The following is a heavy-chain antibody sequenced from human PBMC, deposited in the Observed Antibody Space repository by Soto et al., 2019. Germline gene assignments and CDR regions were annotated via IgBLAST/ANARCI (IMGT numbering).Heavy chain of an antibody. CDR3: ASRGYSYGFSLGMDV. CDR1: GGSISSGGYY. CDR2: IYYSGST. V-gene: IGHV4-31*03. D-gene: IGHD5-18*01. Sequence: QVQLQESGPGLVKPSQTLSLTCTVSGGSISSGGYYWSWIRQHPGKGLEWIGYIYYSGSTYYNPSPKSRVTLSVDTSKNQFSLKLSSVTAADTAVYYCASRGYSYGFSLGMDVWGQGTTVTVSS. J-gene: IGHJ6*02.